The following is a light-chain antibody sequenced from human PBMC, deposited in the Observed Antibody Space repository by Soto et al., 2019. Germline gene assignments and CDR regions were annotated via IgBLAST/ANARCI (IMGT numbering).Light chain of an antibody. Sequence: IQMTQSPSTLSASVGDKVTITCRASQSIDKGLAWYQQKPGKAPKLLIYKASLLHSGVPSRFSGSGYGTEFTLTISSLHPDDVASYCCQQYNKFSWTFGQGTKVEIK. CDR3: QQYNKFSWT. CDR1: QSIDKG. V-gene: IGKV1-5*03. J-gene: IGKJ1*01. CDR2: KAS.